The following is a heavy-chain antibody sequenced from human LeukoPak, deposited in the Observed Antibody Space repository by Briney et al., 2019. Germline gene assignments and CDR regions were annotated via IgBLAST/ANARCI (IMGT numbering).Heavy chain of an antibody. CDR1: GVSISSSNSY. CDR3: ARQTGSGLFILP. Sequence: LETLSLTCTVSGVSISSSNSYWGWIRQPPGKGLEWIGGIYYSGNTYYNASLKSQVSISIDTSKNQFSLRLASVTAADTAVYYCARQTGSGLFILPGGQGTLVTVSS. J-gene: IGHJ4*02. D-gene: IGHD3/OR15-3a*01. CDR2: IYYSGNT. V-gene: IGHV4-39*01.